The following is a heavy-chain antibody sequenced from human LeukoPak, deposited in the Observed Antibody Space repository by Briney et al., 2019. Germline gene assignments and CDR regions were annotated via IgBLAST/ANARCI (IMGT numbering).Heavy chain of an antibody. J-gene: IGHJ4*02. CDR1: GFSFSSYG. CDR2: IKQDGSEK. Sequence: PGGSLRLSCAGSGFSFSSYGMHWVRQAPGKGLEWVANIKQDGSEKYFVDSVKGRFSISRDNAKNSLYLQMNSLRAEDTAVYYCVRDFRLLEDYWGQGTLVTVSS. D-gene: IGHD3-3*01. V-gene: IGHV3-7*01. CDR3: VRDFRLLEDY.